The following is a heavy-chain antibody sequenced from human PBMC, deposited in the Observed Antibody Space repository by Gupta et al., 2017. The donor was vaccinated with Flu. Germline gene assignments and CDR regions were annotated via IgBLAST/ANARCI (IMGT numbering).Heavy chain of an antibody. CDR1: GFTVSSNY. CDR3: ARDLRDCSSTSWYMDV. D-gene: IGHD2-2*01. V-gene: IGHV3-53*04. J-gene: IGHJ6*02. Sequence: EVQLVESGGGLVQPGGSLRLSCAASGFTVSSNYMSWVRQAPGKGLEWVSVIYSGGSTYYADSVKGRFTISRHNSKNTLYLQMNSLRAEDTAVYYCARDLRDCSSTSWYMDVWGQGTTVTVSS. CDR2: IYSGGST.